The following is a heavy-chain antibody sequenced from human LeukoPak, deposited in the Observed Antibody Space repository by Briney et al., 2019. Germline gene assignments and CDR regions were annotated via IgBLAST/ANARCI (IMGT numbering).Heavy chain of an antibody. CDR1: GYTFTGYY. CDR3: ARGAFEYSSSCPLDY. J-gene: IGHJ4*02. Sequence: ASVKVSCKASGYTFTGYYMHWVRQAPGQGLEWMGWINPNSGGTNYAQKFQGWVTMTRDTSISTAYMELSRLRSDDTAVYYCARGAFEYSSSCPLDYWGQGTLVTVSS. V-gene: IGHV1-2*04. CDR2: INPNSGGT. D-gene: IGHD6-13*01.